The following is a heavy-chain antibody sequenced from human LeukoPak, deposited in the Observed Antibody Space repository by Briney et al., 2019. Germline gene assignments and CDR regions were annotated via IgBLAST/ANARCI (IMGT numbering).Heavy chain of an antibody. CDR3: ARDISSLGWFDP. CDR2: IIPIFGTA. D-gene: IGHD1-14*01. V-gene: IGHV1-69*13. CDR1: GGTFSSYA. J-gene: IGHJ5*02. Sequence: ASVKVSCKASGGTFSSYAISWVRQAPGQGLEWMGGIIPIFGTANYAQKFQGRVTITADESTSTAYMELSSPRSEDTAVYYCARDISSLGWFDPWGQGTLVTVSS.